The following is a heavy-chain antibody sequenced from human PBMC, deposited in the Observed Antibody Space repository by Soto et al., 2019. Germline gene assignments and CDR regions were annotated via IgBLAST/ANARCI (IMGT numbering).Heavy chain of an antibody. Sequence: SETLSLTCAVYGGSFTGYSWSWIRLPPGKGLEWIGEINHSGSTNYNPSLKSRVTISVDTSKNQFSLKLSSVTAADTAVYYCARDIRGYSYGYDYWGQGTLVTVSS. J-gene: IGHJ4*02. CDR2: INHSGST. CDR1: GGSFTGYS. CDR3: ARDIRGYSYGYDY. V-gene: IGHV4-34*01. D-gene: IGHD5-18*01.